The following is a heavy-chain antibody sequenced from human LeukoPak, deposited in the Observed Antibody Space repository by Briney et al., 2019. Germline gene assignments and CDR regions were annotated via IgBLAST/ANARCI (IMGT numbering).Heavy chain of an antibody. J-gene: IGHJ6*03. Sequence: SETLSLTCTVSGGSISPYYWTWIRQPPGKGLEWIAYIYYSGSTNYNPSLKSRVTISVDTSKNQFSLKLRSVTAADTAVYYCARTTEGGYTYGYFYYYYMDVWGKGTTVTISS. V-gene: IGHV4-59*01. D-gene: IGHD5-18*01. CDR2: IYYSGST. CDR1: GGSISPYY. CDR3: ARTTEGGYTYGYFYYYYMDV.